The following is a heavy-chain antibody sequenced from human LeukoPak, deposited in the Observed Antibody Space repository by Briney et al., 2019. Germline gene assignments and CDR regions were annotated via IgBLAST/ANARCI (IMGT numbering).Heavy chain of an antibody. D-gene: IGHD4-17*01. CDR1: GYTFTTYY. V-gene: IGHV1-46*01. CDR3: ARGYGDYGLFYYFDY. J-gene: IGHJ4*02. CDR2: INPSGGST. Sequence: GASVKVSCKASGYTFTTYYMHWVRQAPGQGLEWMGIINPSGGSTTYAHKFQGRVTMTRDTSTSTVYMELSSLRSEDTAVYYCARGYGDYGLFYYFDYWGQGTLVTVSS.